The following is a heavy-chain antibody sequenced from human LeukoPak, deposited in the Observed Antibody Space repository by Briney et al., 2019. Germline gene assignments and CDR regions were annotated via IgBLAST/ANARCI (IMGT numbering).Heavy chain of an antibody. J-gene: IGHJ3*02. Sequence: SVKVSCKASGGTFSSYAISWVRQAPGQGLEWMGGIIPIFGTANYAQKFQGRVTITADKSTSTAYMELSSLRSEDTAVYYCARAGPTVVVATDDAFDIWGQGTMVTVSS. CDR3: ARAGPTVVVATDDAFDI. CDR2: IIPIFGTA. V-gene: IGHV1-69*06. D-gene: IGHD5-12*01. CDR1: GGTFSSYA.